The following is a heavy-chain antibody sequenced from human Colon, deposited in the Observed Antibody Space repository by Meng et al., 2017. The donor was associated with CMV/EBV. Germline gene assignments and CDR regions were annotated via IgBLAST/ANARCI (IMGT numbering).Heavy chain of an antibody. CDR2: INPTGDST. J-gene: IGHJ4*01. V-gene: IGHV1-46*01. Sequence: QVKLVQSGAEVRKPGASVRGSCKASGYTFSKSYIYWVRQAPGQGPEWMGIINPTGDSTTLAQKFQGRVTVTRDTSTNTVYMELSSLRSDDTAVYYCASQAATHTYFDFWGHGTLVTVSS. D-gene: IGHD6-13*01. CDR3: ASQAATHTYFDF. CDR1: GYTFSKSY.